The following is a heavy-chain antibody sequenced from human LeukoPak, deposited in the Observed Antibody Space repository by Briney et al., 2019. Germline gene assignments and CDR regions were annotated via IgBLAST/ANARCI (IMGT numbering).Heavy chain of an antibody. CDR2: INHSGST. CDR1: GGSFSGYY. J-gene: IGHJ6*03. V-gene: IGHV4-34*01. Sequence: SSETLSLTCAVYGGSFSGYYWSWIRQPPGKGLEWIGEINHSGSTNYNPSLKSRVTMSVDTSKNQFSLKLSSVTAADTAVYYCARAEKVYYYYYMDVWGKGTTVTVSS. CDR3: ARAEKVYYYYYMDV.